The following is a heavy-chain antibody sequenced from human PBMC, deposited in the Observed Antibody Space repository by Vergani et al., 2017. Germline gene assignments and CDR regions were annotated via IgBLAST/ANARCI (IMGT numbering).Heavy chain of an antibody. D-gene: IGHD5-24*01. CDR3: ASSQRRDGYFDY. Sequence: QVQLQESGPGLVKPSETLSLTCTVSGGSISSYYWSWIRQPPGKGLEWIGYIYYSGSTNYNPSLKSRVTISVDTSKNQFSLKLSSVIAADTAVYYCASSQRRDGYFDYWGQGTLVTVSS. J-gene: IGHJ4*02. CDR2: IYYSGST. CDR1: GGSISSYY. V-gene: IGHV4-59*01.